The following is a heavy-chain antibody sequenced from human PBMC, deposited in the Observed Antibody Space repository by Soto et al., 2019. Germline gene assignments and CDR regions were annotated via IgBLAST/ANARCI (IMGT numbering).Heavy chain of an antibody. CDR2: INPNSGNI. CDR1: GNTFTSYD. CDR3: ARGRASGSYYLLDY. V-gene: IGHV1-8*01. D-gene: IGHD3-10*01. J-gene: IGHJ4*02. Sequence: ASVKVSCKASGNTFTSYDINWVRQATGHGLEWMGWINPNSGNIGYAQKFQGRVTMTRDTAIRTAYMEVSRLRSDDTAVYYCARGRASGSYYLLDYWGQGTLVTVST.